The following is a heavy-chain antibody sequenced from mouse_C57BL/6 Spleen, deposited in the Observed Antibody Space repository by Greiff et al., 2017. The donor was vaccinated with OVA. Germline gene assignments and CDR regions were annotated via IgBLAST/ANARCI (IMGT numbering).Heavy chain of an antibody. CDR1: GYAFSSSW. CDR3: ARSQYSNFHYYAMDY. D-gene: IGHD2-5*01. V-gene: IGHV1-82*01. Sequence: VQLQQSGPELVKPGASVKISCKASGYAFSSSWMNWVKQRPGKGLEWIGRIYPGDGDTNYNGKFKGKATLTADTYYITAYMHLSSLTSEYSSFYFCARSQYSNFHYYAMDYWGQGTSVTVSS. CDR2: IYPGDGDT. J-gene: IGHJ4*01.